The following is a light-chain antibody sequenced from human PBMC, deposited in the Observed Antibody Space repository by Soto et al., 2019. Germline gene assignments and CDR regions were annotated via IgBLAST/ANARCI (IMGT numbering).Light chain of an antibody. CDR2: GAS. Sequence: TPSPATLSVSPGERATLSCRAGQSVSTNLAWYQQKAGQAPRLLIYGASTRATSIPARFSGSGSETEFTLTISSLQSEDFTVYYCQQYNNCPRTFGQGTKVDIK. CDR1: QSVSTN. CDR3: QQYNNCPRT. J-gene: IGKJ1*01. V-gene: IGKV3-15*01.